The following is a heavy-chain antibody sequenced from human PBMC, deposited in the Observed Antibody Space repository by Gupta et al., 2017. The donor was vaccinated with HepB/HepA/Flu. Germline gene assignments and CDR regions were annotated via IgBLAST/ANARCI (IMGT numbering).Heavy chain of an antibody. Sequence: EVQLVESGGGLVQPGGSLRLSCAASGFTFSSYWMSWVRQAPGKGLEWVANIKQDGSEKYYVDSVKGRFTISRDNAKNSLYLQMNSLRAEDTAVYYCASEDGTGLRTYYFDYWGQGTLVTVSS. V-gene: IGHV3-7*01. CDR2: IKQDGSEK. D-gene: IGHD3-10*01. CDR3: ASEDGTGLRTYYFDY. CDR1: GFTFSSYW. J-gene: IGHJ4*02.